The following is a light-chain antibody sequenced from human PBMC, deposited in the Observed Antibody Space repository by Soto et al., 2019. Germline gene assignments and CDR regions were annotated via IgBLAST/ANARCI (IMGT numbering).Light chain of an antibody. J-gene: IGLJ3*02. Sequence: QSVLTQPPSVSGAPGQRVTISCTGSSSNIGAGYDVHWYQQLPGTAPKLLIYGNSNRPSGVPDQFSGSKSGNTASLTISGLQVEDEAEYHCCSFAGSYTWAFGGGTKVTVL. CDR3: CSFAGSYTWA. CDR2: GNS. V-gene: IGLV1-40*01. CDR1: SSNIGAGYD.